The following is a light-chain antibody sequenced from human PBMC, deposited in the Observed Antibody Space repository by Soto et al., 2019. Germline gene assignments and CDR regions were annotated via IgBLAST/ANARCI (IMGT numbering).Light chain of an antibody. V-gene: IGKV1-39*01. Sequence: DIQMTQSASSLSASVADRVTITCRASQSISSYLNWYQQKPGKAPKLLIYAASSLQSGVPSRFSGSGSGTDFTLTISSLQPEDFATYYCQQSYGTLRTFGQGTKVDIK. J-gene: IGKJ1*01. CDR3: QQSYGTLRT. CDR1: QSISSY. CDR2: AAS.